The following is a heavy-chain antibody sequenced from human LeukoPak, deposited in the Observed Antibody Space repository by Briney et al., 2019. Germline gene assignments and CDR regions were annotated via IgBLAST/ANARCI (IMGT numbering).Heavy chain of an antibody. CDR1: GFTFSSYG. J-gene: IGHJ4*02. CDR3: AKISDYSNFLDY. D-gene: IGHD4-11*01. CDR2: IWYDGSNK. Sequence: GRSLGLSCAASGFTFSSYGMHWVRQAPGKGLEWVAVIWYDGSNKYYADSVKGRFTISRDNSKNTLYLQMNSLRAEDTAVYYCAKISDYSNFLDYWGQGTLVTVSS. V-gene: IGHV3-33*06.